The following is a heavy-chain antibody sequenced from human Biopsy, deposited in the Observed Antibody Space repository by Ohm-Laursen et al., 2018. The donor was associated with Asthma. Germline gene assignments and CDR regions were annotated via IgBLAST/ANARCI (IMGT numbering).Heavy chain of an antibody. Sequence: ASVKVSCKASGGTLNNYAINWVRQATGQGLEWMGWMNPNSGNTGYPQNFQGRVTMTRDTSISAAYMELSSLRSEDTAVYYCTRWSLRVRDTPNDYWGQGTLVTVSS. CDR3: TRWSLRVRDTPNDY. V-gene: IGHV1-8*02. D-gene: IGHD3-16*01. J-gene: IGHJ4*02. CDR1: GGTLNNYA. CDR2: MNPNSGNT.